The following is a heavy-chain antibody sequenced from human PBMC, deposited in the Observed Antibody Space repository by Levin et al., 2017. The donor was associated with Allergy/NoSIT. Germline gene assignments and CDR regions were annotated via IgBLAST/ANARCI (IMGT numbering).Heavy chain of an antibody. Sequence: PGGSLRLSCAASGFTFSDYYMSWIRHTPGKGLEWISYISSTGSSTKYAESVKGRFTISRDNTERSLFLQMDSLRAEDTAVYYCARALFGVLPLGYWGQGTLVTVSS. V-gene: IGHV3-11*06. CDR1: GFTFSDYY. J-gene: IGHJ4*02. D-gene: IGHD3-3*01. CDR2: ISSTGSST. CDR3: ARALFGVLPLGY.